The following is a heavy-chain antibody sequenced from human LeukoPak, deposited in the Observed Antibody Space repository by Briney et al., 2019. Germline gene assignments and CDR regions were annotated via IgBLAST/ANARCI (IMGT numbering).Heavy chain of an antibody. CDR1: GFTFTTSA. Sequence: TSVTVSFKSSGFTFTTSAVQWVRQARGQRLEWIGRIVVGSGNTDHAQKFQGRLTITRDISTSTAYMELSSLTSDDTAVYYCAAVPNANAWYWDDAFDIWGQGTMVTVSS. CDR2: IVVGSGNT. CDR3: AAVPNANAWYWDDAFDI. J-gene: IGHJ3*02. D-gene: IGHD2-8*02. V-gene: IGHV1-58*01.